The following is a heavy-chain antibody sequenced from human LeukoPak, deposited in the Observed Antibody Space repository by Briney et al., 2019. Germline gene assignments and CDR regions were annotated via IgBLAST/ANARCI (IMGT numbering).Heavy chain of an antibody. CDR2: INPNSGGT. CDR3: ARGLGVPAETTTLFDY. V-gene: IGHV1-2*02. Sequence: GASVKVSCKASGYTFTGYYMHWVRQAPGQGLEWLAWINPNSGGTNYAQNFQGRVIMTRDTSISTAYMELTRLRSDDTAVYYCARGLGVPAETTTLFDYWGQGTLVTASS. D-gene: IGHD2-2*01. J-gene: IGHJ4*02. CDR1: GYTFTGYY.